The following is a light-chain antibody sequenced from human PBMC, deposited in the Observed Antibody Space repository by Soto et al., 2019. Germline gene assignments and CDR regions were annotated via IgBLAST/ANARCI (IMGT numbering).Light chain of an antibody. V-gene: IGKV3-15*01. Sequence: EIVMRDSPASLFVSQGERVTXSCRAGQGVTTNFAWYQQKSGQSNRLIIYDVSKRATGVTDRLSGTGSETDFTLTISGLQSEDSAVYCCQQYNNWPFPFSQGTRL. CDR1: QGVTTN. J-gene: IGKJ5*01. CDR2: DVS. CDR3: QQYNNWPFP.